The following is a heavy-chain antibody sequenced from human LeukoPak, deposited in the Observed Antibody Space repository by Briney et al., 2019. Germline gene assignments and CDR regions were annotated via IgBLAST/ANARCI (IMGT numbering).Heavy chain of an antibody. CDR3: AREGSSGYYYFDY. CDR1: GYTFTSYY. D-gene: IGHD3-22*01. Sequence: GASVKVSCXASGYTFTSYYMHWVRQAPGQGREWMGISIPSGGSTTYAQKFQDRVTMTRDTSTSTAYMELSSLRSEDTAVYYCAREGSSGYYYFDYWGQGTLVTVSS. J-gene: IGHJ4*02. V-gene: IGHV1-46*01. CDR2: SIPSGGST.